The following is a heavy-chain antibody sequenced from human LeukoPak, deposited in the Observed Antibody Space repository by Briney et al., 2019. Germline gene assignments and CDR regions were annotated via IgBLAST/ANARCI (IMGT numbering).Heavy chain of an antibody. D-gene: IGHD3-9*01. V-gene: IGHV4-39*07. CDR1: GGSVSSKSYY. CDR3: ATAYYDILTGYYDNDY. J-gene: IGHJ4*02. Sequence: KPSETLSLTCTVSGGSVSSKSYYWSWIRQPPGKGLEWIGEINHSGSTNYNPSLKSRVTISVDTSKNQFSLKLSSVTAADTAVYYCATAYYDILTGYYDNDYWGQGTLVTVSS. CDR2: INHSGST.